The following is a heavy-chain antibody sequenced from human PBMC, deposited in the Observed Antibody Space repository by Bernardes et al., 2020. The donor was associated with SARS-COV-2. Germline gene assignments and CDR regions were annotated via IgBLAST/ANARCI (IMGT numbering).Heavy chain of an antibody. D-gene: IGHD3-10*01. V-gene: IGHV4-34*01. CDR2: INHSGST. CDR3: ARGRTPMIRGRVKGPAKYFDL. CDR1: GGSFTGYY. J-gene: IGHJ6*02. Sequence: SETLSLTCAVYGGSFTGYYWSWIRQPPGKGLEWIGEINHSGSTNYNPSLQSRLTISVETSKRQTSLKLTSLTTTDAALYYCARGRTPMIRGRVKGPAKYFDLWGQGTTVTVSS.